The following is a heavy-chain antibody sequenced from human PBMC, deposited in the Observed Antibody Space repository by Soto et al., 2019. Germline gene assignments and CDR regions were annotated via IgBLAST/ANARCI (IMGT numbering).Heavy chain of an antibody. CDR2: IIPSGSET. Sequence: GGSLRLSCAASGFTFKNHALSWVRQAPGKGLEWVSAIIPSGSETFYADSVKGRFSISRDNSQNTLFLQMNSLRAEDTALYYCVNHAARGLPVPGTFGCWGQGTLVTVSS. CDR3: VNHAARGLPVPGTFGC. D-gene: IGHD6-19*01. CDR1: GFTFKNHA. J-gene: IGHJ4*02. V-gene: IGHV3-23*01.